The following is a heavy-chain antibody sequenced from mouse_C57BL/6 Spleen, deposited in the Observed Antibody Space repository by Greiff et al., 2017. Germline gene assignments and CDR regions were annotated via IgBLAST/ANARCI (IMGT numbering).Heavy chain of an antibody. CDR2: INPSTGGT. CDR1: GYSFTGYY. Sequence: EVQLQQSGPELVKPGASVKISCKASGYSFTGYYMNWVKQSPEKSLEWIGEINPSTGGTTYNQKFKATATLTVDKSSSTAYMQLKSLTPEDSAVYYCARRGSPYWYFDVWGTGTTVTVSS. CDR3: ARRGSPYWYFDV. J-gene: IGHJ1*03. V-gene: IGHV1-42*01.